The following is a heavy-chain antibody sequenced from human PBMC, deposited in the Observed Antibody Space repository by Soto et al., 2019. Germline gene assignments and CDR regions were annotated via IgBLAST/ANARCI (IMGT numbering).Heavy chain of an antibody. CDR2: INHSGST. CDR3: ARGRARGRSSASDY. J-gene: IGHJ4*02. V-gene: IGHV4-34*01. CDR1: GGSFSGYY. Sequence: QVQLPQWGAGLLKPSETLSLTCAVYGGSFSGYYWSWIRQPPGKGLEWIGEINHSGSTNYNPSLKSRVTISVYTSKKQFSLKLSSVTAADTAVYYCARGRARGRSSASDYWGQGTRFTVSS. D-gene: IGHD6-6*01.